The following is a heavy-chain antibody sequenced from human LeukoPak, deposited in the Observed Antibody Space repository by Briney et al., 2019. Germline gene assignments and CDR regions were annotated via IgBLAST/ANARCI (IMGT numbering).Heavy chain of an antibody. J-gene: IGHJ4*02. CDR1: GYTFTS. D-gene: IGHD4-17*01. Sequence: ASVKVSCKASGYTFTSLHWVRQAPGQGLEWMGIINPSGGSTSYAQKFQGRVTMTRDTSTSTIYMELSSLRSEDTAVYYCARERHDYGDFDYWGQGTLVTVSS. CDR3: ARERHDYGDFDY. CDR2: INPSGGST. V-gene: IGHV1-46*01.